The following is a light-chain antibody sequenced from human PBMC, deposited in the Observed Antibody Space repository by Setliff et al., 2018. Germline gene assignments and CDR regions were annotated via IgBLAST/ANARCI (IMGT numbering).Light chain of an antibody. CDR1: SSNIGAGYD. J-gene: IGLJ1*01. Sequence: KRVTISYTGSSSNIGAGYDVHWYQQLPGTAPKLLIYGNSNRPSGVPDRFSGSKSGTSASLAITGLQAEDEADYYCQSYDSSLSGDVFGTGTKVTVL. CDR3: QSYDSSLSGDV. CDR2: GNS. V-gene: IGLV1-40*01.